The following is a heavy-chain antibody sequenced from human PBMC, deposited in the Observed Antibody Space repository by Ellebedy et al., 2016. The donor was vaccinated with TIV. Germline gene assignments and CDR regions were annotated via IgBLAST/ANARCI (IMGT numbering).Heavy chain of an antibody. D-gene: IGHD1-26*01. J-gene: IGHJ4*02. CDR2: IYPHDSDS. CDR1: GYNFATDW. Sequence: PGGSLRLSCQASGYNFATDWIGWVRQMPGKGLEWVGVIYPHDSDSRYGPSFQDLVSISADKATGTAYLQWRSLKASDTAIYYCATVLDDLGAFWGLGTRVTVSS. CDR3: ATVLDDLGAF. V-gene: IGHV5-51*01.